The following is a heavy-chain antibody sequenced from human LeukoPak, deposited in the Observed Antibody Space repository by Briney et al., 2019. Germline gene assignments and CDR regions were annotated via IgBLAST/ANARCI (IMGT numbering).Heavy chain of an antibody. D-gene: IGHD2-2*01. CDR3: ARDSGVVVPAAAPFDGYYYYYGMDV. V-gene: IGHV3-66*01. CDR2: IYSGGST. J-gene: IGHJ6*02. Sequence: GGSLRLSCAASGFTVSINYMSWVRQAPGKGLEWVSVIYSGGSTYYADSVKGRFTISRDNSKNTLYLQMNSLRAEDTAVYYCARDSGVVVPAAAPFDGYYYYYGMDVWGQGTTVTVSS. CDR1: GFTVSINY.